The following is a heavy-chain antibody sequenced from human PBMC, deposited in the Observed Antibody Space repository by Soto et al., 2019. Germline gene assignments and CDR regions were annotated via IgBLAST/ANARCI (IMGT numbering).Heavy chain of an antibody. Sequence: ASCNASWYTLPRHYMYRGRQGPGQRVEWMGWINPNSGGTNYAQKFQGWVTMTRDTSISTAYMELSRLRSDDTAVYYCARDYYDSSGYHSNDAFDIWGQGTMVTVSS. CDR1: WYTLPRHY. J-gene: IGHJ3*02. D-gene: IGHD3-22*01. CDR3: ARDYYDSSGYHSNDAFDI. V-gene: IGHV1-2*04. CDR2: INPNSGGT.